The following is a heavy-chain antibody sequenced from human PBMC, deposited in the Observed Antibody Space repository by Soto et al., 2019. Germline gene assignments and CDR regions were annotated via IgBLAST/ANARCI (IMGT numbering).Heavy chain of an antibody. CDR3: AKGPSPITMWDYYFDS. Sequence: SRIRQKQGKGLEWVSVISGTGRSTYYAESVKGRFTISRDNSMNTLYLQMNSLRAEDTAVYYCAKGPSPITMWDYYFDSWGQGTPVSVSS. J-gene: IGHJ4*02. D-gene: IGHD3-10*02. CDR2: ISGTGRST. V-gene: IGHV3-23*01.